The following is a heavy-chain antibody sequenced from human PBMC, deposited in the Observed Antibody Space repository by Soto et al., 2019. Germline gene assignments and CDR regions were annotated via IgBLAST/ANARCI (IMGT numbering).Heavy chain of an antibody. Sequence: LSLTCAVSGGSVSSGDYSWSWIRQPPGKGLEWIGYIFQTGSTYYKSSLKSRVTISVDRSKNQFSLKLRSVTAADTAVYYCARDFGPYGMDVWGQGTTVTVSS. CDR3: ARDFGPYGMDV. CDR1: GGSVSSGDYS. V-gene: IGHV4-30-2*01. D-gene: IGHD3-10*01. CDR2: IFQTGST. J-gene: IGHJ6*02.